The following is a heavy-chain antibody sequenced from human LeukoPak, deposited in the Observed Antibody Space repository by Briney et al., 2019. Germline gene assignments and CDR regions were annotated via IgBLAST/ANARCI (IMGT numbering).Heavy chain of an antibody. J-gene: IGHJ5*02. CDR1: GGSITGYY. CDR2: IYYGGST. V-gene: IGHV4-59*01. CDR3: ARLPYYYGSGGP. D-gene: IGHD3-10*01. Sequence: SETLSLTCAVSGGSITGYYWNWIRQSPGKGLEWLGYIYYGGSTNYNPSLKRRVTISVDTSKNQFSLKLSSVTAADTAVYYCARLPYYYGSGGPWGQGTLVTVSS.